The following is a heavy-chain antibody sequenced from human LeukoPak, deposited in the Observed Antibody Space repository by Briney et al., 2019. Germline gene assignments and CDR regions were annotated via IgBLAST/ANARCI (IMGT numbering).Heavy chain of an antibody. CDR2: ISGSSSYI. CDR3: ARGDLGEHFDY. CDR1: GFTFSSYS. D-gene: IGHD2-21*01. Sequence: GGSLRLSCAASGFTFSSYSMNWVRQAPGKGLEWVSSISGSSSYIYYADSLKGRFTISRDNANNSLYLQMNSLRAEDTAVYYCARGDLGEHFDYWGQGTLVTVSS. V-gene: IGHV3-21*01. J-gene: IGHJ4*02.